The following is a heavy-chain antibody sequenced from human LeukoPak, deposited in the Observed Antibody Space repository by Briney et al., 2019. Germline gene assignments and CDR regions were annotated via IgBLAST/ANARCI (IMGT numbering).Heavy chain of an antibody. CDR2: ITGSGGNT. CDR3: AKWGDFDVLTGYYVPDF. V-gene: IGHV3-23*01. D-gene: IGHD3-9*01. J-gene: IGHJ4*02. Sequence: GGSLRLSRAASGFTFSNYAMSWVRPAPGKGLEWVSAITGSGGNTYYADSVKGRFTISRDNSKNTLYLQMNSLRDEDTAVYYCAKWGDFDVLTGYYVPDFWGQGTLVTVSS. CDR1: GFTFSNYA.